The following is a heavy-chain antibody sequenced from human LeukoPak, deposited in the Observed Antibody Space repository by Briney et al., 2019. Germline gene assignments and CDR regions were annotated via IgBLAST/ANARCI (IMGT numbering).Heavy chain of an antibody. CDR2: IYPGDSDT. Sequence: GESLKIPFKGSGYSFTSYWIGWGRQIPGEGLEWMVIIYPGDSDTRYSPSFQGQVTLSADNSIRTAYLQWSSLKASDTAMYYCARQTTILTTLNYWGQGTLVTVSS. CDR3: ARQTTILTTLNY. CDR1: GYSFTSYW. D-gene: IGHD4-11*01. V-gene: IGHV5-51*01. J-gene: IGHJ4*02.